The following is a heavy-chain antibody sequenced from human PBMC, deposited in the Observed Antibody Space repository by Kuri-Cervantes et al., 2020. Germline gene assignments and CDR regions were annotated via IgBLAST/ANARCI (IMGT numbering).Heavy chain of an antibody. Sequence: SETLSLTCTVSGGSISSYYWSWIWQPPGKGLEWIGYIYYSGSTNYNPSLKSRVTISVDTSKNQFSLKLSSVTAADTAVYYCARDKNLSVGGIAAAGFDPWGQGTLVTVSS. CDR1: GGSISSYY. J-gene: IGHJ5*02. CDR2: IYYSGST. V-gene: IGHV4-59*12. D-gene: IGHD6-13*01. CDR3: ARDKNLSVGGIAAAGFDP.